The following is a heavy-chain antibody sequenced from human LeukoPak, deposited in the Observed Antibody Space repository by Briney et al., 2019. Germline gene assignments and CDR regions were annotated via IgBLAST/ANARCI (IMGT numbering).Heavy chain of an antibody. J-gene: IGHJ6*02. D-gene: IGHD3-10*01. CDR3: ARAAHTTYVLGRYYYYAMDV. V-gene: IGHV3-30-3*01. CDR1: GFAFSSYT. CDR2: ISYAGSNN. Sequence: GGSLRLSCAASGFAFSSYTMDWVRQAPGKGLEWVARISYAGSNNYYADSVKGRFTISSDNPKNTLYLQMDSLRAEDTAVYYCARAAHTTYVLGRYYYYAMDVWGQGTTVTVSS.